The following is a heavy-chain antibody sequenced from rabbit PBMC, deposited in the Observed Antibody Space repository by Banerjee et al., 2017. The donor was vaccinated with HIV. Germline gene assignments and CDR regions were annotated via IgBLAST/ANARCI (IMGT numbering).Heavy chain of an antibody. V-gene: IGHV1S40*01. J-gene: IGHJ6*01. CDR2: IYNGDGKT. Sequence: QSLEESGGDLVKPGASLTLTCTASGFDFSSNAMCWVRQAPGKGLEWIGCIYNGDGKTYYASWAKGRFTISKASSTTVTLQMTSLTAADTATYFCARALASVGNYAWDLWGPGTLVTVS. CDR1: GFDFSSNA. CDR3: ARALASVGNYAWDL. D-gene: IGHD6-1*01.